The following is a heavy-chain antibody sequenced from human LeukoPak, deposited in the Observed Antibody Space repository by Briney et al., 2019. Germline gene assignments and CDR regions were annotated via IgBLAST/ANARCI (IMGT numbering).Heavy chain of an antibody. CDR1: GFTFSDYY. J-gene: IGHJ4*02. Sequence: GGSLRLSCAASGFTFSDYYMSWIRQAPGKGLEWVSYISSSGSTIYYADSVKGRFTISRDNAKNSLYLQMSSLRAEDTAVYYWAREGGAIGSGWVAFDYWGQGTLVTVSS. CDR2: ISSSGSTI. D-gene: IGHD6-19*01. CDR3: AREGGAIGSGWVAFDY. V-gene: IGHV3-11*01.